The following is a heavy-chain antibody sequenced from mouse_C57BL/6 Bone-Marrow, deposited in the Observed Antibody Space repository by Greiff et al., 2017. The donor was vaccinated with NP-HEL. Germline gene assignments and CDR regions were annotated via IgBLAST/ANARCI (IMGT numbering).Heavy chain of an antibody. J-gene: IGHJ2*01. V-gene: IGHV1-59*01. CDR3: AREGATVVGFDY. D-gene: IGHD1-1*01. Sequence: VQLQQPGAELVRPGTSVKLSCKASGYTFTSYWMHWVKQRPGQGLEWIGVIDPSDSYTNYNQKFKGKATLTVDTSSSTAYMQRSSLTSEDSAVYYCAREGATVVGFDYWGQGTTLTVSS. CDR1: GYTFTSYW. CDR2: IDPSDSYT.